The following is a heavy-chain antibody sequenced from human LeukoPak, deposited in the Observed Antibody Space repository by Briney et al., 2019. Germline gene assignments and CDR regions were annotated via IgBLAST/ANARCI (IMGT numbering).Heavy chain of an antibody. J-gene: IGHJ6*03. V-gene: IGHV4-34*01. Sequence: SETLSLTCAVYGGSFSGYYWSWIRQPPGKGLEWIGEINHSGSTNYNPSLKSRVTISVDTSKNQFSLKLSSVTSADTAVYYCARGAMARQFPFYYYYMDVWGKGTTVTVSS. CDR3: ARGAMARQFPFYYYYMDV. CDR1: GGSFSGYY. CDR2: INHSGST. D-gene: IGHD5-18*01.